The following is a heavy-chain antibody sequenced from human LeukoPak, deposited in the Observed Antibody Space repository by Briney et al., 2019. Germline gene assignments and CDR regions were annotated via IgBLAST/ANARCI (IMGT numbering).Heavy chain of an antibody. J-gene: IGHJ4*02. Sequence: GGSLRLSCAASGFTFSTYAMSWVRQAPGKGLEWVSSIRGSGGSTYYADSVKGRFTISRDNAKNSLYLQMNSLRAEDTAVYYCAREGPQDNFDYWGQGTLVTVSS. CDR2: IRGSGGST. CDR3: AREGPQDNFDY. CDR1: GFTFSTYA. V-gene: IGHV3-23*01.